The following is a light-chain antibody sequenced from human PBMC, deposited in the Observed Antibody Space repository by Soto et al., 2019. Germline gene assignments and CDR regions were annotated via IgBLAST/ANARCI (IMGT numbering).Light chain of an antibody. CDR3: QQSYGTTIT. Sequence: DLQMTQSPSSLSASVGDRVTITCRASQSISRYLNWYQQKPGKAPNLLIYVASSLQSEVPSRFSGSGSGTDCTLTITSLKHEDGATYYCQQSYGTTITFGQGTRLEIK. J-gene: IGKJ5*01. CDR1: QSISRY. V-gene: IGKV1-39*01. CDR2: VAS.